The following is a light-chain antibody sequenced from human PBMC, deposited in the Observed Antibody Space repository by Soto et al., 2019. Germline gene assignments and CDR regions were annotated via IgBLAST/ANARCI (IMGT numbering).Light chain of an antibody. V-gene: IGKV4-1*01. CDR2: WAS. Sequence: DIVMTQSPDSLAVSLGERATINCKSSQSVLYSSNNKNYLDWYQQKPGQPPKLLIYWASTRESGVPDRFSGSESGTDFTLTISSLQAEDVAVYYCQQHYSTPLTFGGGTKVEIK. J-gene: IGKJ4*01. CDR3: QQHYSTPLT. CDR1: QSVLYSSNNKNY.